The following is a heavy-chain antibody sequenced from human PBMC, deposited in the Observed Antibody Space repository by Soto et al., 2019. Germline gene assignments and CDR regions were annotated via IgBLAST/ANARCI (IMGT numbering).Heavy chain of an antibody. CDR1: GGSFSGYY. CDR3: ARGLSISYDILTGYYELYYYYGMDV. Sequence: SETLSLTCAVYGGSFSGYYWSWIRQPPGKGLEWIGEINHSGSTNYNPSLKSRVTISVDTSKNQFSLKLSSVTVADTAVYYCARGLSISYDILTGYYELYYYYGMDVWGQGTTVTVSS. J-gene: IGHJ6*02. V-gene: IGHV4-34*01. D-gene: IGHD3-9*01. CDR2: INHSGST.